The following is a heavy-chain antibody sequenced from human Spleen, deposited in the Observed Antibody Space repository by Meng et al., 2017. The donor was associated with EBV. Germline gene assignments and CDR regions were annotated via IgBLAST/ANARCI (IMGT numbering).Heavy chain of an antibody. D-gene: IGHD5-12*01. V-gene: IGHV3-11*01. J-gene: IGHJ4*02. CDR3: ARESRRYSGYDL. Sequence: QVQLVESGGGLVKQGEAVTLPCAGSVFTSTCYYMGGIRYAPGKGLEWLSYISSSGSPKHHADSVKGRFTISRDNAKNSLYLQMNSLRADDTAIYYCARESRRYSGYDLWGQGTLVTVSS. CDR1: VFTSTCYY. CDR2: ISSSGSPK.